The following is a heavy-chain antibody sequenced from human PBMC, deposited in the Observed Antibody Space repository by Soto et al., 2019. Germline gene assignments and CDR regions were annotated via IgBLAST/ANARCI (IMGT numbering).Heavy chain of an antibody. CDR3: ARLGIVLMVYAMSDAFDI. CDR1: GYTFTSYA. D-gene: IGHD2-8*01. J-gene: IGHJ3*02. Sequence: ASVKVSCKASGYTFTSYAMHWVRQAPGQRLEWMGWINAGNGNTKYSQKFQGRVTITRDTSASTAYMELSSLRSEDTAVYYCARLGIVLMVYAMSDAFDIWGQGTMVT. CDR2: INAGNGNT. V-gene: IGHV1-3*01.